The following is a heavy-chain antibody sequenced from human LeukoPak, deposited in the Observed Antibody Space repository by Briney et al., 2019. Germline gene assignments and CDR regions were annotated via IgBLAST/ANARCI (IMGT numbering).Heavy chain of an antibody. CDR2: FRSKANSYAS. CDR3: ARDKDSILDV. D-gene: IGHD3-3*01. J-gene: IGHJ6*04. Sequence: GGSLRLSCAASGFTFSGSDMHWGRQASGKGVEGFGRFRSKANSYASTYAASVKGRFTISRDDSKNTAYLQMNSLKTEDTAVYYCARDKDSILDVWGEGTTVTVSS. CDR1: GFTFSGSD. V-gene: IGHV3-73*01.